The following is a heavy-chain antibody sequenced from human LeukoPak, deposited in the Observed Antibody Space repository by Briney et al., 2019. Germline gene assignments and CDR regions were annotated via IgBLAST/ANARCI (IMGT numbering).Heavy chain of an antibody. D-gene: IGHD5-18*01. CDR2: ISPNSGGT. V-gene: IGHV1-2*02. J-gene: IGHJ4*02. CDR1: GYTFTGYY. Sequence: ASVKASCKASGYTFTGYYMHWVRQAPGQGLEWMGWISPNSGGTNYAQKFQGRVTMTRDTSISTAYMELSRLRSDDTAVYYCARVEYSYAPRDYWGQGTLVTVSS. CDR3: ARVEYSYAPRDY.